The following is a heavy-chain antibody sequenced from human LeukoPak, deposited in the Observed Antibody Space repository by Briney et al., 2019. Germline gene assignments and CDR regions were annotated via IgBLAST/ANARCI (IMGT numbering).Heavy chain of an antibody. CDR2: IYYSGST. CDR3: ARSNSYGLFDY. Sequence: ETLSLTCPVSGGSISSYYWSWIRQPPGKGLEWIGYIYYSGSTNYNPSLKSRVTISVDTSKNQFSLKLSSVTAADTAVYYCARSNSYGLFDYWGQGTLVTVSS. D-gene: IGHD5-18*01. V-gene: IGHV4-59*01. CDR1: GGSISSYY. J-gene: IGHJ4*02.